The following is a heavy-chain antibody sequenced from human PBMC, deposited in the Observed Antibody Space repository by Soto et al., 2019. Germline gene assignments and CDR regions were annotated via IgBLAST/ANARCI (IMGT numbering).Heavy chain of an antibody. J-gene: IGHJ6*02. V-gene: IGHV1-69*01. Sequence: QVQLVQSGAEVKKPGSSVKVSCKASGGTFGSYAISWVRQAPGQGPEWMGGIIPITGTANYAQKFQGRVTITADESTSTASMQLLSLRSEDTAVYYCARSQGSSTSLEIYYYYYYGMDVWGQGTTVTVSS. CDR3: ARSQGSSTSLEIYYYYYYGMDV. CDR1: GGTFGSYA. D-gene: IGHD2-2*01. CDR2: IIPITGTA.